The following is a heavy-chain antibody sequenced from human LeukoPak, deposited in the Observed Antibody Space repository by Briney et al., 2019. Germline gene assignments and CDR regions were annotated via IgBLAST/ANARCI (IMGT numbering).Heavy chain of an antibody. CDR2: ISGSAGST. Sequence: PGGSLRLSCAASGFAFSSYAMSWVRQAPGKGLEWVSAISGSAGSTYYADSVKGRFTISRDNSKNTLYLQMNSLRAEDTAVYYCAKSVSGYDSSFDYWGQGTLVTVSS. J-gene: IGHJ4*02. CDR3: AKSVSGYDSSFDY. V-gene: IGHV3-23*01. CDR1: GFAFSSYA. D-gene: IGHD5-12*01.